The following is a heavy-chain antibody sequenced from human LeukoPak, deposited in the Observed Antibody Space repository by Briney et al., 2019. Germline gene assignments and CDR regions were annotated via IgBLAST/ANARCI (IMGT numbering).Heavy chain of an antibody. CDR3: ARYDGYNRNFDY. D-gene: IGHD5-24*01. J-gene: IGHJ4*02. V-gene: IGHV4-39*07. Sequence: PSETLSLTCTVSGGSISSSSYYWGWIRQPPGKGLEWIGSIYYSGSTYYNPSLKSRVTISVDTSKNQFSLKLSSVTAADTAVYYCARYDGYNRNFDYWGQGTLVTVSS. CDR1: GGSISSSSYY. CDR2: IYYSGST.